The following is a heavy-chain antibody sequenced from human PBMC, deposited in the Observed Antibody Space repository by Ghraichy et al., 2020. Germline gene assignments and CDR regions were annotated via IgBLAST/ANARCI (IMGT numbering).Heavy chain of an antibody. CDR2: INPDSGAT. CDR1: GYTFTAYY. Sequence: ASLKVSCKASGYTFTAYYVHWVRQAPGQGLEWMGWINPDSGATHSPQKFQGRVTMTRDTSISTAYMDLSRLRSDDTAVYFCARIMRGSSNFDLWGRGTQVTVSS. V-gene: IGHV1-2*02. J-gene: IGHJ2*01. CDR3: ARIMRGSSNFDL. D-gene: IGHD3-10*01.